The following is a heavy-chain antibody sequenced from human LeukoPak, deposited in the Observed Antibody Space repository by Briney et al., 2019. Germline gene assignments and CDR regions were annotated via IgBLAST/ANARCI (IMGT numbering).Heavy chain of an antibody. Sequence: GGSLRLSCAASGFTFSSSAMSWVRQAPGQGLEWVSSISGSGSGGSTYYADSVKGRFTISRDNSKNTLYLQMNSLRAEDTAVYYCASEIIFGSFDYWGQGTLVTVSS. CDR3: ASEIIFGSFDY. CDR2: ISGSGSGGST. V-gene: IGHV3-23*01. J-gene: IGHJ4*02. CDR1: GFTFSSSA. D-gene: IGHD3-3*01.